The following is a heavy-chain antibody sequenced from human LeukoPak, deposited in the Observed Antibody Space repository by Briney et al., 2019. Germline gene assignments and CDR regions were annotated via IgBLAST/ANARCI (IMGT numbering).Heavy chain of an antibody. D-gene: IGHD6-19*01. Sequence: GGSLRLPCAASGFTFSSYTMNWVRQAPGKGLEWVSSISSSSTYIYYADSLKGRFTISRDNAKNSLFLQMNSLRAEDTAAYYCARRVAGADYFYGMDVWGRGTTVTVSS. CDR3: ARRVAGADYFYGMDV. CDR2: ISSSSTYI. CDR1: GFTFSSYT. J-gene: IGHJ6*02. V-gene: IGHV3-21*01.